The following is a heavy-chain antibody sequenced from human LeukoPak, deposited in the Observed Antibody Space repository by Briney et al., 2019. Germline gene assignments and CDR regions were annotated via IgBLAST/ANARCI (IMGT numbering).Heavy chain of an antibody. CDR1: AFTFSSYA. D-gene: IGHD3-10*01. CDR2: ISGSGGST. Sequence: GGSLRLSCAASAFTFSSYAMSLVRQAPGKGLEWVSAISGSGGSTYYADSVKGRFTISRDNSKNTLYLQMNSLRAEDTAVYYCAKENYGSGSYYFDYWGQGTLVTVSS. V-gene: IGHV3-23*01. CDR3: AKENYGSGSYYFDY. J-gene: IGHJ4*02.